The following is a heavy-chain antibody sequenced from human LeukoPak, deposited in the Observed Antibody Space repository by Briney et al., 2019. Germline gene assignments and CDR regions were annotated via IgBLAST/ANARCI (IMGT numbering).Heavy chain of an antibody. D-gene: IGHD5-24*01. Sequence: GGSLRLSCVGSGFTFSDYWMSWVRQAPGKGLEWVANIKQDGSEKDCVDALKGRFTISRDNAKNSLYLQMNSLRAEDTVVYYCARWLELMRNFDWWGQGTLVTVSS. V-gene: IGHV3-7*01. CDR2: IKQDGSEK. CDR3: ARWLELMRNFDW. CDR1: GFTFSDYW. J-gene: IGHJ4*02.